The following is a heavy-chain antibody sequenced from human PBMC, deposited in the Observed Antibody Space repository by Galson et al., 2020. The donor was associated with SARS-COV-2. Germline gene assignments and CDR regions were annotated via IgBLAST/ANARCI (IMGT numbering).Heavy chain of an antibody. J-gene: IGHJ4*02. CDR2: IYHSGST. CDR1: GGSISSGGYS. V-gene: IGHV4-30-2*01. CDR3: ASSQGDYYHDY. D-gene: IGHD2-21*02. Sequence: SETLSLTCAVSGGSISSGGYSWSWIRQPPGKGLEWIGYIYHSGSTYYNPSLKSRVTISVDRSKNQFSLKLSSVTAADTAVYYCASSQGDYYHDYWGQGTLVTVSS.